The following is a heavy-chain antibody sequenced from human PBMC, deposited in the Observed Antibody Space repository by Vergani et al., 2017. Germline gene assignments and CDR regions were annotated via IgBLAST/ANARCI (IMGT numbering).Heavy chain of an antibody. V-gene: IGHV1-69*11. CDR3: ARATCSGGSCYRGFEY. D-gene: IGHD2-15*01. CDR1: VGTFSSYA. J-gene: IGHJ4*02. Sequence: QVQLVQSGAEVKKPGSSVKVSCKASVGTFSSYALNWVRQAPGQGLEWMGSIIPSLATTIYAQKFQGRVTLTADESTSTAYMELSSLKSEDTAVFYCARATCSGGSCYRGFEYWGQGSLITVSS. CDR2: IIPSLATT.